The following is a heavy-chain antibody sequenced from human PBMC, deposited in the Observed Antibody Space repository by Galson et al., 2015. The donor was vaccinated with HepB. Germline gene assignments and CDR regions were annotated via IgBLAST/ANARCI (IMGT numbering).Heavy chain of an antibody. D-gene: IGHD3-10*01. CDR1: GFSLSTSGVG. CDR3: AHRRRGMIRGADYFDY. CDR2: IYWDDDT. J-gene: IGHJ4*02. Sequence: PALVKPTQTLTLTCTFSGFSLSTSGVGAGWIRQPPGKALEWLALIYWDDDTRYRPSLKSRLTITKDTSKNQVVLTMTNMDPVDTATYYCAHRRRGMIRGADYFDYWGQGTLVTVSS. V-gene: IGHV2-5*02.